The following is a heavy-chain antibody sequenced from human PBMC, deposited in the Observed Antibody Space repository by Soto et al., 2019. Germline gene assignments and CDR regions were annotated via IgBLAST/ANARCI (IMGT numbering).Heavy chain of an antibody. CDR2: IYWDDDR. CDR1: GFSLSTTTVG. D-gene: IGHD4-4*01. Sequence: QITLKESGPTLVKPTQTLTLTCTLSGFSLSTTTVGVGWISPPPGEALDWLALIYWDDDRRYIPSLKNRVTITKATYGGQVGLTMANTDPVYTATDYCEQITPFDYKGYYVDYWGPGILVTVSS. CDR3: EQITPFDYKGYYVDY. J-gene: IGHJ4*01. V-gene: IGHV2-5*02.